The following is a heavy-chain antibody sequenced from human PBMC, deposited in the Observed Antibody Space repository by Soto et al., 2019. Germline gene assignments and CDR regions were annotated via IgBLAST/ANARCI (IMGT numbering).Heavy chain of an antibody. CDR2: IYHSGST. D-gene: IGHD3-10*01. CDR3: ARVVGLWFGQPVDAFDI. J-gene: IGHJ3*02. V-gene: IGHV4-4*02. Sequence: QVQLQESGPGLVKPSGTLSLTCAVSGGSISSSNWWSLVRQPPGKGLEWIGVIYHSGSTNYNPSLNSRVTISVDKSKNQFSLKLSSVTAADTAVHYCARVVGLWFGQPVDAFDIWGQGTMVTVSS. CDR1: GGSISSSNW.